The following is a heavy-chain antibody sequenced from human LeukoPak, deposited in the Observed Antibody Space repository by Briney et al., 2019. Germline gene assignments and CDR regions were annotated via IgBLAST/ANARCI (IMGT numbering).Heavy chain of an antibody. CDR2: IYYSGSI. CDR3: ARADYPYYYYGMDV. J-gene: IGHJ6*02. D-gene: IGHD4-11*01. V-gene: IGHV4-39*07. CDR1: GGSISSSSFY. Sequence: SETLSLTCTVSGGSISSSSFYWGWIRQPPGKGLEWIGSIYYSGSIYYNPSLKSRVTISVDTSKNQFSLKLSSVTAADTAVYYCARADYPYYYYGMDVWGQGTTVTVSS.